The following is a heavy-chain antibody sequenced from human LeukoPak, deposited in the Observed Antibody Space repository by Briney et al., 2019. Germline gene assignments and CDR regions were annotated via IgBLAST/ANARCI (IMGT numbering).Heavy chain of an antibody. CDR3: ARDGIAVAKFDY. J-gene: IGHJ4*02. CDR1: GFTFSSYA. V-gene: IGHV3-30-3*01. Sequence: GGSLRLSCAASGFTFSSYAMHWVRQAPGKGLEWVAVISYDGSNKYYADSVKGRFTISRDNSKNTLYLQMNSLRAEDTAVYYCARDGIAVAKFDYWGQGTLVTVSS. D-gene: IGHD6-19*01. CDR2: ISYDGSNK.